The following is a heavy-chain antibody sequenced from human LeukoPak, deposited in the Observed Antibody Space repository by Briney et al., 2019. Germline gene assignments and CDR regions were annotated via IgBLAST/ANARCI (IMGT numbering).Heavy chain of an antibody. D-gene: IGHD3-10*01. Sequence: GGSLRLSCAASGFTASSNYMSWVRQAPGKGLEWVSVIYSDDRTYYADSVKGRFTISRHTSKKTLYLQMNSLRAEDTAVYYCARDVGFGDYGMDVWGQGTTVTVSS. CDR3: ARDVGFGDYGMDV. CDR2: IYSDDRT. CDR1: GFTASSNY. V-gene: IGHV3-53*04. J-gene: IGHJ6*02.